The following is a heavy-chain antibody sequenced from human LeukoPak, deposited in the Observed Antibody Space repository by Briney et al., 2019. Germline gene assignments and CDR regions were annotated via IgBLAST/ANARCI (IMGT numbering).Heavy chain of an antibody. V-gene: IGHV3-48*04. J-gene: IGHJ6*03. Sequence: GGSLRLSCAASGFTFSSYSMNWVRQAPGKGLEWVSYISSSSTIYYADSVKGRFTISRDNAKNSLYLQMNSLRAEDTAVYYCARDTLAGTFYYYYYMDVWGKGTTVTISS. CDR2: ISSSSTI. CDR3: ARDTLAGTFYYYYYMDV. CDR1: GFTFSSYS. D-gene: IGHD6-19*01.